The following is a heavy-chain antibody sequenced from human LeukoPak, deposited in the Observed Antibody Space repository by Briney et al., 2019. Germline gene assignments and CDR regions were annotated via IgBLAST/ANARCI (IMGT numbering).Heavy chain of an antibody. Sequence: GGSLRLSCAASGFTFSSYAMSWVRQAPGKGLEWVSAISGSGGSTYYADSVKGRFTISRDNSKNTLYLQMNSLRAEDTAVYYCASSFESSGWYFDYWGQGTLVTVSS. J-gene: IGHJ4*02. D-gene: IGHD6-19*01. CDR2: ISGSGGST. V-gene: IGHV3-23*01. CDR1: GFTFSSYA. CDR3: ASSFESSGWYFDY.